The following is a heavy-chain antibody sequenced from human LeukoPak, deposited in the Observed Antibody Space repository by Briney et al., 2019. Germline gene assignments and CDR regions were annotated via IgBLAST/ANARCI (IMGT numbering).Heavy chain of an antibody. D-gene: IGHD1-26*01. J-gene: IGHJ4*02. CDR2: ISSSGSTI. V-gene: IGHV3-48*03. CDR1: GFTFSSYE. Sequence: GGSLRLFCAASGFTFSSYEMNWVRQAPGKGLEWVSYISSSGSTIYYADSVKGRFTISRDNAKNSLYLQMNSLRAEDTAVYYCARVWYSGSSRYFDYWGQGTLVTVSS. CDR3: ARVWYSGSSRYFDY.